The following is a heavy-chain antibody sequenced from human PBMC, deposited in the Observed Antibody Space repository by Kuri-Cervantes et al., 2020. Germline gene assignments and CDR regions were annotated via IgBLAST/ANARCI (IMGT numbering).Heavy chain of an antibody. CDR3: ARHRLEWGSGSRYYYGMEV. CDR2: ISYSGNTK. CDR1: DIIFSSYS. D-gene: IGHD3-10*01. V-gene: IGHV3-48*02. J-gene: IGHJ6*02. Sequence: GESLNISCAAADIIFSSYSMNGVRQAPGRGLEWISYISYSGNTKHYADSVKGRFTISRDSAKNSLFLQMNSLRDEDTAVYYCARHRLEWGSGSRYYYGMEVWGQGTTVTVSS.